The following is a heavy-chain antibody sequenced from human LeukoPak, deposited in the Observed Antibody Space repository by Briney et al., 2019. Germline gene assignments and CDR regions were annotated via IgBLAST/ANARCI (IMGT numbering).Heavy chain of an antibody. D-gene: IGHD5-12*01. V-gene: IGHV4-28*01. J-gene: IGHJ3*01. CDR1: GYSITSSSW. CDR2: IYHSGTT. CDR3: ARHPDMGYSGYDFSYRLGAFDV. Sequence: TTSETLSLTCAVSGYSITSSSWWGWIRQPPGKGLEWIGYIYHSGTTYYNPSLKSRVTISVDTSKNQFSLKLSSVTAADTAVYYCARHPDMGYSGYDFSYRLGAFDVWGQGTMVTVSS.